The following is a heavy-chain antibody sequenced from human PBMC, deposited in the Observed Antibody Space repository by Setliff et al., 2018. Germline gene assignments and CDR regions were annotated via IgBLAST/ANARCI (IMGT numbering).Heavy chain of an antibody. CDR3: ARTGTYRYFDY. CDR2: IYHSGTT. CDR1: GGSISSPNW. J-gene: IGHJ4*02. D-gene: IGHD1-1*01. V-gene: IGHV4-4*02. Sequence: SETLSLTCAVSGGSISSPNWWNWVRQPPGKGLEWIGEIYHSGTTNYNPPLKSRVTMSVDKSRNQFSLRLTSVTAADTAVYYCARTGTYRYFDYWGQGTRVTVSS.